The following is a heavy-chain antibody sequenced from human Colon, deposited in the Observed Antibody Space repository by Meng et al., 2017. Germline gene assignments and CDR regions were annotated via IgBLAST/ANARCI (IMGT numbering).Heavy chain of an antibody. J-gene: IGHJ4*02. CDR1: GGPFTSGNF. CDR3: CGGIAGTGRPLYFDY. CDR2: IYDYGRT. D-gene: IGHD1-14*01. Sequence: QVPCQEAGPGLVKPSGTLSLTCTVSGGPFTSGNFWGWVRQTPGKGLEWIGEIYDYGRTNYNPSLMSRVTISKDKAKSQFSLDLSSVIAADTAVYYCCGGIAGTGRPLYFDYWGQGTLVTVSS. V-gene: IGHV4-4*02.